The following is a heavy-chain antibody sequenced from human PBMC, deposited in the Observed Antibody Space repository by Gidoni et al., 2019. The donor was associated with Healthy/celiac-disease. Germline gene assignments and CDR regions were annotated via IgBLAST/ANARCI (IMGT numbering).Heavy chain of an antibody. V-gene: IGHV4-34*01. CDR2: INHSGST. J-gene: IGHJ6*03. Sequence: QVQLQQWGAGLLKPSETLSLTCAVYGGSFSGYYWSWIRQPPGTGLEWIGEINHSGSTNYNPSLKSRVTISVDTSKNQFSLKLSSVTAADTAVYYCAREVGYRYYYYYMDVWGKGTTVTVSS. D-gene: IGHD1-26*01. CDR3: AREVGYRYYYYYMDV. CDR1: GGSFSGYY.